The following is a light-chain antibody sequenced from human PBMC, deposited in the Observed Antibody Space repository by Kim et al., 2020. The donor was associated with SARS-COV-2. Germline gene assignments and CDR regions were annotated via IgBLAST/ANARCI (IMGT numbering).Light chain of an antibody. Sequence: GPSITISCTGTSRDVGGYNYVSWYQQHPGKAPKLMIYDVSKRPSGVSNRFSGSKSGNTASLTISGLQAEDEADYYCSSYTSSSTRVFGGGTQLTVL. CDR1: SRDVGGYNY. CDR2: DVS. J-gene: IGLJ3*02. V-gene: IGLV2-14*04. CDR3: SSYTSSSTRV.